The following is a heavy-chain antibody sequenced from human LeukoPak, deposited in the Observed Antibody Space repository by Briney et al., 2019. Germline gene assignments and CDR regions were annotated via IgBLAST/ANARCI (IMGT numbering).Heavy chain of an antibody. CDR1: GGTFSSYA. J-gene: IGHJ6*02. V-gene: IGHV1-69*13. Sequence: ASVKVSCKASGGTFSSYAISWVRQAPGQGLEWMGGIIPIFGTANYAQKFQGRVTITADESTSTAYMELSSLRSEDTAVYYCAREGWVNYDILTDYPPLYYYYGMDVWGQGTTVTVSS. D-gene: IGHD3-9*01. CDR3: AREGWVNYDILTDYPPLYYYYGMDV. CDR2: IIPIFGTA.